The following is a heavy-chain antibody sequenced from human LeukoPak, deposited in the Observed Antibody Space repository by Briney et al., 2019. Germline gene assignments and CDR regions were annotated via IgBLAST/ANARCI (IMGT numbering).Heavy chain of an antibody. CDR1: GYTFTSYD. CDR2: MNPNSGNT. J-gene: IGHJ4*02. D-gene: IGHD3-22*01. CDR3: ARHYYYDSSGYYYVGYFDY. Sequence: ASVKVSCKASGYTFTSYDINWVRQATGQGLEWMGWMNPNSGNTNYAQKLQGRVTMTTDTSTSTAYMELRSLRSDDTAVYYCARHYYYDSSGYYYVGYFDYWGQGTLVTVSS. V-gene: IGHV1-18*01.